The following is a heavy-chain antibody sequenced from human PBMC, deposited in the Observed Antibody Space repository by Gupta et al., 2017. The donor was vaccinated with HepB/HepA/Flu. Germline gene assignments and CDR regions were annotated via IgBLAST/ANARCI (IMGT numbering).Heavy chain of an antibody. V-gene: IGHV4-39*01. J-gene: IGHJ2*01. D-gene: IGHD4-4*01. CDR3: ARQVGLQLLFDL. CDR1: GGSLNSDSHY. Sequence: QLQLQESGPGLVKPSETLSLTCTASGGSLNSDSHYWGWIRQPPGKGLEWIGSIYHRGNTYYNPSLQSRVTISVDASKNEFSLKLNSVTAADTAVYYCARQVGLQLLFDLWGRGTLVTVSS. CDR2: IYHRGNT.